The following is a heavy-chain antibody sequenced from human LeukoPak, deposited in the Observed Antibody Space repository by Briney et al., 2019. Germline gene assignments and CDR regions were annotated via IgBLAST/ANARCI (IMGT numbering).Heavy chain of an antibody. V-gene: IGHV3-20*04. CDR2: INWNGGST. Sequence: GGSLRLSCAASGFTFDDYGMSWVRQAPGKGLEWVSDINWNGGSTDYADSVKGRFTISRDNAKNSPYLHMSSLRDEDTAFYYCARRHTTNWYNWFDPWGQGTLVIVSS. CDR1: GFTFDDYG. J-gene: IGHJ5*02. D-gene: IGHD1-1*01. CDR3: ARRHTTNWYNWFDP.